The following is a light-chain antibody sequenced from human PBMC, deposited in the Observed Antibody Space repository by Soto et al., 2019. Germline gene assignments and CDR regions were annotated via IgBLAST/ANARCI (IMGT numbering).Light chain of an antibody. Sequence: EIVMTQSPATLSVSPGERATLSCRASQSVSSNLAWYQQKPGQAPRLLIYGASTRATGIPARFSGSGSGTEFTLTISSLQSEDFAVYYCQQYNNWPLSSPSFKYTFGQGTKLEIK. CDR1: QSVSSN. CDR2: GAS. V-gene: IGKV3-15*01. CDR3: QQYNNWPLSSPSFKYT. J-gene: IGKJ2*01.